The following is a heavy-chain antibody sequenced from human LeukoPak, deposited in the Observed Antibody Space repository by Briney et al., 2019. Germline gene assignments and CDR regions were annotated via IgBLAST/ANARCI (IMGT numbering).Heavy chain of an antibody. V-gene: IGHV1-2*02. Sequence: ASLKVSCEASGYTFSDYYMYWVRETPRQGRDWVCWINPTRGATHYIQKCQGRVTMSRDTSNNTYYMELSRLRSDDTAVYYCAREFRTTAWSFDAFDLWGQGTMVTVSS. J-gene: IGHJ3*01. CDR3: AREFRTTAWSFDAFDL. D-gene: IGHD1-1*01. CDR2: INPTRGAT. CDR1: GYTFSDYY.